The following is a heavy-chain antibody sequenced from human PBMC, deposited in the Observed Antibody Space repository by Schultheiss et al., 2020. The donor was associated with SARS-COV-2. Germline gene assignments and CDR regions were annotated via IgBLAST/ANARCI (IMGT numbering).Heavy chain of an antibody. CDR3: ARKWGGSYSSSWYGSSRGMDV. J-gene: IGHJ6*02. V-gene: IGHV4-34*01. CDR2: INHSGST. D-gene: IGHD6-13*01. Sequence: SETLSLTCAVYGGSFSGYYWSWIRQPPGKGLEWIGEINHSGSTNYNPSLKSRVTMSVDTSKNQFSLKLSSVTAADTAVYYCARKWGGSYSSSWYGSSRGMDVWGQGTTVTVSS. CDR1: GGSFSGYY.